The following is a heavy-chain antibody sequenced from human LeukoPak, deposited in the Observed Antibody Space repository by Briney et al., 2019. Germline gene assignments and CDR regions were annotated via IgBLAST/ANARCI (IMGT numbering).Heavy chain of an antibody. D-gene: IGHD1-26*01. J-gene: IGHJ6*03. Sequence: GGSLRLSCAASGFTFSTYSMNWVRQAPGKGLEWVSSISSSSSYIFYADSVKGRFTISRDNAKNSLFLQMNSLRAEDTAVYFCARATWDPNYYYYMDVWGKGTTVTISS. CDR1: GFTFSTYS. CDR3: ARATWDPNYYYYMDV. CDR2: ISSSSSYI. V-gene: IGHV3-21*01.